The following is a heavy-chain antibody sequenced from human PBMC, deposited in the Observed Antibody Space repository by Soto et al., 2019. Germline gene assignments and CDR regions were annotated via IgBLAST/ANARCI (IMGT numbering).Heavy chain of an antibody. CDR1: GGTFSSYA. CDR3: ARGLTGEGNYYYYYGMDV. CDR2: IIPIFGTA. Sequence: QVQLVQSGAEVKKPGSSVKVSCKASGGTFSSYAISWVRQAPGQGLAWMGGIIPIFGTANYAQKFQGRVTITADESTRTAYMELSSLRSEDTAVYYCARGLTGEGNYYYYYGMDVWGQGTTVTVSS. V-gene: IGHV1-69*01. D-gene: IGHD7-27*01. J-gene: IGHJ6*02.